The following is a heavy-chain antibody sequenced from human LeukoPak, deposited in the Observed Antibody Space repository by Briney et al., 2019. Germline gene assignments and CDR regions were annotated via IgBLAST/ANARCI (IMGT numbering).Heavy chain of an antibody. Sequence: TGGSLRLSCAASGFTFSTSTMAWVRQAPGKGLEWVASIDSTSFNLYHADSVMGRFTIFRVNAESSLYLQMNSLRVEDTAMYYCARERSILRGDNWFDPWGQGTLVTVSS. J-gene: IGHJ5*02. CDR3: ARERSILRGDNWFDP. V-gene: IGHV3-21*01. CDR1: GFTFSTST. D-gene: IGHD3-10*01. CDR2: IDSTSFNL.